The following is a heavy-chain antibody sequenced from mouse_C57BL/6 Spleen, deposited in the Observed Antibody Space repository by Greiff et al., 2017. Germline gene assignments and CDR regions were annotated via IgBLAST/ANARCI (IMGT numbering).Heavy chain of an antibody. Sequence: VQLQQSGPELVKPGASVKISCKASGYTFTDYYMNWVKQSPGKSLEWIGDINPNNGGTSYNQKFKGKATLTVDKSSSTAYMELRSLTSEDSAVYYCAQLTGTRAMDYWGQGTSVTVSS. D-gene: IGHD4-1*01. V-gene: IGHV1-26*01. CDR2: INPNNGGT. J-gene: IGHJ4*01. CDR1: GYTFTDYY. CDR3: AQLTGTRAMDY.